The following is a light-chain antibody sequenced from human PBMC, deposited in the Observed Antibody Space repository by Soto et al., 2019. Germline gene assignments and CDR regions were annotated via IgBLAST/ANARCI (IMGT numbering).Light chain of an antibody. CDR2: DVS. CDR1: SSDVGGYNY. CDR3: SSYTSGFYV. J-gene: IGLJ1*01. V-gene: IGLV2-14*01. Sequence: QSALTQPASVSGSPGQSITISCTGTSSDVGGYNYVSWYQQHPGKAPKLMIYDVSDRPSGVSNRFSGSKSGNTASLTISGLQAEDEAVYYCSSYTSGFYVFGTGTKVTVL.